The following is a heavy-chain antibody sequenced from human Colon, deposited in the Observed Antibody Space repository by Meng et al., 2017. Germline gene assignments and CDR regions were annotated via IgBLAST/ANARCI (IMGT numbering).Heavy chain of an antibody. Sequence: HVARQESGPGLVEASGTWSLTCAGYGGSISSSNYWSWVRQPPGKGLEWIGQIYLSGSPSYNPSLESRVTISVDKSKNQLSLRLTSVTAADTAIYYCARHGGWHFDYWGQGTLVTVSS. V-gene: IGHV4-4*02. D-gene: IGHD6-19*01. CDR3: ARHGGWHFDY. J-gene: IGHJ4*02. CDR1: GGSISSSNY. CDR2: IYLSGSP.